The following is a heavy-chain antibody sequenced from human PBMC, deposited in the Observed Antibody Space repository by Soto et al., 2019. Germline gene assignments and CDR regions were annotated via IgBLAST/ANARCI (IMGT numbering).Heavy chain of an antibody. J-gene: IGHJ6*04. CDR1: GGTFSRYS. CDR3: AREDRDRETGLVPAAIDGMDV. D-gene: IGHD2-2*01. Sequence: QVQLVQSGAEVKKPGSSVKVSCKASGGTFSRYSFTWVRQAPGHGLEWMGRIIPVFGIASYAQKFQGRVTICADKATSTAYMGLSSLRYEDTAVYYCAREDRDRETGLVPAAIDGMDVWCEGTTVTVSS. V-gene: IGHV1-69*08. CDR2: IIPVFGIA.